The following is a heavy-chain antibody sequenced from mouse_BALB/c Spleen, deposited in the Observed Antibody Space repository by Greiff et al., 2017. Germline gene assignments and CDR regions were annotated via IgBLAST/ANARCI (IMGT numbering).Heavy chain of an antibody. CDR1: GYTFTDYA. CDR2: ISTYYGDA. J-gene: IGHJ2*01. CDR3: ASYGSSHFDY. Sequence: QVQLKESGAELVRPGVSVKISCKGSGYTFTDYAMHWVKQSHAKSLEWIGVISTYYGDASYNQKFKGKATMTVDKSSSTAYMELARLTSEDSAIYYCASYGSSHFDYWGQGTTLTVSS. V-gene: IGHV1S137*01. D-gene: IGHD1-1*01.